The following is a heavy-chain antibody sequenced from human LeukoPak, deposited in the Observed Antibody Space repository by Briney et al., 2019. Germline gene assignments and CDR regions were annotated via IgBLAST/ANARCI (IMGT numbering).Heavy chain of an antibody. D-gene: IGHD6-25*01. J-gene: IGHJ4*02. V-gene: IGHV4-39*01. CDR1: GGSISTSSDY. CDR3: ARQVATAAADTRGYFDY. CDR2: IFYGGGT. Sequence: SETLSLTCIVSGGSISTSSDYWGWIRQAPQKGLEWVGSIFYGGGTHYNPSLKSRATISVDTSRSQFSLKLTSVTAADAAVYFCARQVATAAADTRGYFDYWGQGTVVTVSS.